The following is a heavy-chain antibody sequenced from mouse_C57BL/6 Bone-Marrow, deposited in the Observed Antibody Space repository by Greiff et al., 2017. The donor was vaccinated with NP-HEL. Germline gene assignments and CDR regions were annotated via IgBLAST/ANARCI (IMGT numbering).Heavy chain of an antibody. CDR3: ARRYRGLYYYAMDY. CDR1: GFTFSDYG. J-gene: IGHJ4*01. V-gene: IGHV5-17*01. CDR2: ISSGSSTI. D-gene: IGHD2-12*01. Sequence: DVMLVESGGGLVKPGGSLKLSCAASGFTFSDYGMHWVRQAPEKGLEWVAYISSGSSTIYYADTVKGRFTISRDNAKNTLFLQMTSLRSEDTAMYYCARRYRGLYYYAMDYWGQETSVTVSS.